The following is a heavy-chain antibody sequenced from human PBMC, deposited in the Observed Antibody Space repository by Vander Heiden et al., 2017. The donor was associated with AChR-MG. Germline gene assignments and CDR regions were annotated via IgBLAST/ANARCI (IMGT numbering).Heavy chain of an antibody. CDR2: ISGSGDDT. Sequence: EVQVLESGGGLVQPGGSLRLSCAGSGFPFSPYAMTWVRQAPGKGLEWVSSISGSGDDTYYTDSVRGRFIIYRDNFKNTLFLQVNSLRAEDTAVYYCAKDQGFNGRHGESWFDPWGPGTLVTVS. CDR1: GFPFSPYA. D-gene: IGHD4-17*01. V-gene: IGHV3-23*01. J-gene: IGHJ5*02. CDR3: AKDQGFNGRHGESWFDP.